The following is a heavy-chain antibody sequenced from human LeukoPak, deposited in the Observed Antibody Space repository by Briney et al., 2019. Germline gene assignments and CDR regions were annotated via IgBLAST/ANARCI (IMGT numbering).Heavy chain of an antibody. CDR1: GFTFSSYA. Sequence: GGSLRLSCAASGFTFSSYAMSWVRQAPGKGLEWVSAISGSGGSTYYADSVKGRFTISRDNSKNTLYLQMNSLRAEDTAVYYCASLPDSSGYGENFDYWGQGTLVTVSS. J-gene: IGHJ4*02. V-gene: IGHV3-23*01. D-gene: IGHD3-22*01. CDR2: ISGSGGST. CDR3: ASLPDSSGYGENFDY.